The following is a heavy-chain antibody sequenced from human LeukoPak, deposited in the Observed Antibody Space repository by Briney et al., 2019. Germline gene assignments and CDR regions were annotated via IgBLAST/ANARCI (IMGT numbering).Heavy chain of an antibody. V-gene: IGHV3-23*01. CDR2: ISGSGGST. CDR1: GFTFSSYA. D-gene: IGHD2-2*01. CDR3: AKEIVVVPAAMPGGFESYYGMDV. Sequence: TGGSLRLSCAASGFTFSSYAMSWVRQAPGKGLEWVSAISGSGGSTYYADSVKGRFTISRDNSKNTLYLQMNSLRAEDTAVYYCAKEIVVVPAAMPGGFESYYGMDVWGQGTTVTVSS. J-gene: IGHJ6*02.